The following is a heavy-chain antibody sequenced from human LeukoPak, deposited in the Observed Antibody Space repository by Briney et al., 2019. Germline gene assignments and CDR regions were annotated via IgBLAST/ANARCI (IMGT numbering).Heavy chain of an antibody. J-gene: IGHJ4*02. CDR3: ARDASTGYYSVSYFDY. Sequence: ASVTVSLTGSGYTVTNYYMHWGRQAPGQGQEGVGIINTSGGTTSYAQKFQGRVTMTRDTSTSTVSMDLTSLRSEDTAVYYCARDASTGYYSVSYFDYWGQGTLVTVSS. D-gene: IGHD3-9*01. CDR1: GYTVTNYY. CDR2: INTSGGTT. V-gene: IGHV1-46*01.